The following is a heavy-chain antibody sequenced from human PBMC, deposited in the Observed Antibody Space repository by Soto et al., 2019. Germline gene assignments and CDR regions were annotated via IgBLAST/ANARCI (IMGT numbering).Heavy chain of an antibody. CDR2: IIPIFGTA. D-gene: IGHD5-18*01. CDR3: ARDRGEDTAMAPDY. CDR1: GGTFSSYA. Sequence: QVQLVQSGAEVKKPGSSVKVSCKASGGTFSSYAISWVRQAPGQGLEWMGGIIPIFGTANYAQKSQGRVTITADESTSTAYMELSSMRAEDTAVYFCARDRGEDTAMAPDYWGQGTLVTVSS. V-gene: IGHV1-69*12. J-gene: IGHJ4*02.